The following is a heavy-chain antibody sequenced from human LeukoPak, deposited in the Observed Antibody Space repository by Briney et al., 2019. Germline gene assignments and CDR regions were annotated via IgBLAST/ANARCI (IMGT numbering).Heavy chain of an antibody. D-gene: IGHD2-15*01. V-gene: IGHV4-34*01. Sequence: SETLSLTCAVYGGSFSGYYWSWIRQPPGKGLEWIGEINHSGSTNYNPSLKSRVTISVDTSKNQFSLKLSSATAADTAVYYCARGRGLGYCSGGSCYGMDVWGQGTTVTVSS. CDR1: GGSFSGYY. CDR3: ARGRGLGYCSGGSCYGMDV. CDR2: INHSGST. J-gene: IGHJ6*02.